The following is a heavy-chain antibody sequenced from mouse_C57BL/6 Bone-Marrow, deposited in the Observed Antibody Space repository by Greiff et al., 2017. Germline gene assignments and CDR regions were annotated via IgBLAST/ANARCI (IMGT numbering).Heavy chain of an antibody. Sequence: QVQLKQPGAELVKPGASVKMSCKASGYTFTSYWITWVKQRPGQGLEWIGDIYPGSGSTNYNEKFKSKATLTVDTSSSTAYMQLSSLTSEDSAVYYCARRGDYGYDPYYFDYWGQGTTLTVSS. D-gene: IGHD2-2*01. CDR1: GYTFTSYW. V-gene: IGHV1-55*01. J-gene: IGHJ2*01. CDR2: IYPGSGST. CDR3: ARRGDYGYDPYYFDY.